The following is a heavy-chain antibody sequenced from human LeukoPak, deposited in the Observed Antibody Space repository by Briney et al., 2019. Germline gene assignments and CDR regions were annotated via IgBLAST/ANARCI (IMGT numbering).Heavy chain of an antibody. V-gene: IGHV4-34*01. CDR1: GGSFSGYY. Sequence: SETLSLTCAVYGGSFSGYYWSWIRQPPGKGLEWIGEINHSGSTNYNPSLKSRVTISVDTSKNQFSLKLSSVTAADTAVYYCARELGMTTVVTPGRYYYYYMDVWGKGTTVTVSS. CDR2: INHSGST. D-gene: IGHD4-23*01. J-gene: IGHJ6*03. CDR3: ARELGMTTVVTPGRYYYYYMDV.